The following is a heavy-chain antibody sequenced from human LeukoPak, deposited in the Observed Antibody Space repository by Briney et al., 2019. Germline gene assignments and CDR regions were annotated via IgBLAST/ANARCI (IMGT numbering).Heavy chain of an antibody. J-gene: IGHJ4*02. V-gene: IGHV3-30*18. Sequence: GGSLRLSCAASGFTFSSYGMHWVRQAPGKGLEWVAAMSYDGSNKYYADSVKGRFTLSGDSSKNTLYLQMNSLRAEDTALYFCAKEGRSGYYYFDYWGQGTLVTVSS. CDR2: MSYDGSNK. D-gene: IGHD3-3*01. CDR3: AKEGRSGYYYFDY. CDR1: GFTFSSYG.